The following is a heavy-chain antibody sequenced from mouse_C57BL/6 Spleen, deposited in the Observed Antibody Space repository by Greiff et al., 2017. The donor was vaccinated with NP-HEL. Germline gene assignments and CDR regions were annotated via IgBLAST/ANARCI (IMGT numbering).Heavy chain of an antibody. CDR2: IYPGDGDT. Sequence: VQLQQSGAELVKPGASVKISCKASGYAFSSYWLNWVKQRPGKGLEWIGQIYPGDGDTNYNGKFKGKATLTADKSSSTAYMQLSSLTSEDSAVYFCARFLGDGYYGYFGVWGTGTTVTVSS. CDR3: ARFLGDGYYGYFGV. J-gene: IGHJ1*03. CDR1: GYAFSSYW. V-gene: IGHV1-80*01. D-gene: IGHD2-3*01.